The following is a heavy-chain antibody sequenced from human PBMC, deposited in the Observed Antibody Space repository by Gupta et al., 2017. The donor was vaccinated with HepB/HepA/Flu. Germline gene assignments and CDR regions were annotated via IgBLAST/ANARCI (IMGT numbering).Heavy chain of an antibody. D-gene: IGHD1-26*01. J-gene: IGHJ4*01. CDR1: DNSISTYY. V-gene: IGHV4-59*08. Sequence: QVQLQESGPGLVKPSETLSLSCTVSDNSISTYYWCWIRQPPGKGLEWIGYIYYGRTNYYSPSCKSRVTMSIDTSKKLFSLKRNSVTAADTAVYYCARQVGWEPLDKFDYWGQGIQVSVSS. CDR2: IYYGRTN. CDR3: ARQVGWEPLDKFDY.